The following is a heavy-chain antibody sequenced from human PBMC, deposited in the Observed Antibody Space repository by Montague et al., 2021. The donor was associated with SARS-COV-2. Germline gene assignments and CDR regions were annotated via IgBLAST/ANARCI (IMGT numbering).Heavy chain of an antibody. J-gene: IGHJ6*02. Sequence: SETLSLTCTVSGVSISSYYWSWIRQPPGRGPQWIGYISYNGSTNYNPSLKSRVTISVDTSKNHFTLRLSSVTAADTAVYYCANFRLTHLLYGTLYYGLDVWGQGTSVTVSS. V-gene: IGHV4-59*01. D-gene: IGHD2-2*02. CDR3: ANFRLTHLLYGTLYYGLDV. CDR2: ISYNGST. CDR1: GVSISSYY.